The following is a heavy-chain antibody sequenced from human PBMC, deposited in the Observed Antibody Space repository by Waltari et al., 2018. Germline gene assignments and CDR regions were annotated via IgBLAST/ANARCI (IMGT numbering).Heavy chain of an antibody. CDR1: GDSMDTKYW. D-gene: IGHD1-1*01. J-gene: IGHJ4*02. Sequence: QLQLQQSGPGLVKPSESLSLTCGVSGDSMDTKYWWSWVRQAPGKGLEWIGQIHRSGKTHYHPSFESRGTVSIDTSNNQFSLKVASATAADTAVYYCARDRGRGIYLDSWGQGTLVTVSP. V-gene: IGHV4-4*02. CDR2: IHRSGKT. CDR3: ARDRGRGIYLDS.